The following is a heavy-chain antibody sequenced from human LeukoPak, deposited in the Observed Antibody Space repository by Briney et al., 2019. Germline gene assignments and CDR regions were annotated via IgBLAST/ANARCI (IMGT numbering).Heavy chain of an antibody. J-gene: IGHJ4*02. CDR1: GGSISTSNYY. D-gene: IGHD3-22*01. CDR3: ARQPPDTASFDY. CDR2: IFYSGST. Sequence: PSETLSLTCTVSGGSISTSNYYWGWIRQPPGKGLEWIGNIFYSGSTYYSPSLKSRVTISLDTSRNQFSLKLNSVTAADTAVYFCARQPPDTASFDYWGQGTLVTVSS. V-gene: IGHV4-39*07.